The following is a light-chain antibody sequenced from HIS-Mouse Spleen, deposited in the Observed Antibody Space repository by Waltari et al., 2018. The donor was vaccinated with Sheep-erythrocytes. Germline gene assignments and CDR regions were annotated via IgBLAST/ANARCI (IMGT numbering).Light chain of an antibody. CDR3: CSYAGSYNYV. Sequence: LTQPPSVSGSPGQSVTISCTGTSSDVGGYNHFPWYQQHPGKAPKLMIYDVSKRPSGVPDRFSGSKSGNTASLTISGLQAEDEADYYCCSYAGSYNYVFGTGTKVTVL. CDR1: SSDVGGYNH. V-gene: IGLV2-11*01. J-gene: IGLJ1*01. CDR2: DVS.